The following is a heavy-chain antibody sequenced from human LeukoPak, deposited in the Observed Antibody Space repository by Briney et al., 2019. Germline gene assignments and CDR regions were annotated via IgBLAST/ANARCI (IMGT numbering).Heavy chain of an antibody. V-gene: IGHV3-23*01. CDR1: GFTFSSYA. CDR2: ISGSGGST. CDR3: ARDPKSSGYYYFDY. D-gene: IGHD3-22*01. J-gene: IGHJ4*02. Sequence: GGSLRLSCAASGFTFSSYAMSWVRQAPGKGLEWVSAISGSGGSTYYADSVKGRFTISRDNSKNTLYLQMNSLRAEDTAVYYCARDPKSSGYYYFDYWGQGTLVTVSS.